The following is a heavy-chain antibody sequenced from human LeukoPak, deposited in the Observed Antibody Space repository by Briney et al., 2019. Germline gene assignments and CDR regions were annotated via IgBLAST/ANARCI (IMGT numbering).Heavy chain of an antibody. CDR1: GFTFSSYA. CDR2: ISSNGGST. D-gene: IGHD6-19*01. Sequence: GGSLRLSFSASGFTFSSYAMHWVRQAPGKGMEYVSAISSNGGSTYYADSVKGRFTISRDNSKNTLYLQMSSLRAEDTAVYYCVKDSGYSSGWYFDYWGQGTLVTVSS. V-gene: IGHV3-64D*06. J-gene: IGHJ4*02. CDR3: VKDSGYSSGWYFDY.